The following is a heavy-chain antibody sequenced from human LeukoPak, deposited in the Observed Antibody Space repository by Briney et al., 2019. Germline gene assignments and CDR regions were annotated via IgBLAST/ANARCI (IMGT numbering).Heavy chain of an antibody. J-gene: IGHJ4*02. CDR1: GGSISSYY. D-gene: IGHD6-19*01. CDR2: IYTSGST. CDR3: ARNHSSGWYVGADY. V-gene: IGHV4-4*07. Sequence: PSETLSLTCTVSGGSISSYYWSWIRQPAGKGLEWIGRIYTSGSTNYNPFLKSRVTMSVDTSKNQFSLKLSSVTAADTAVYYCARNHSSGWYVGADYWGQGTLVTVSS.